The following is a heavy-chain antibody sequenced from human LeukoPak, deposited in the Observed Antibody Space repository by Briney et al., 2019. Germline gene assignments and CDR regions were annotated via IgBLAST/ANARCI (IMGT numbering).Heavy chain of an antibody. CDR2: IYPGDSYT. CDR1: GYTFSSYW. J-gene: IGHJ3*02. V-gene: IGHV5-51*01. D-gene: IGHD3-10*01. Sequence: GESLKISCKGSGYTFSSYWISWVRQMPGKGLEWMGIIYPGDSYTTYSPSFQGQVTISADKSISTAYLQWRSLKASDTAMYYCARRSGSDALDIWGQGTMVTVSS. CDR3: ARRSGSDALDI.